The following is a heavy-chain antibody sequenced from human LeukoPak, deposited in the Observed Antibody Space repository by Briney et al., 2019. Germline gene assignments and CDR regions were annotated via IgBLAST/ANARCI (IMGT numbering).Heavy chain of an antibody. CDR1: GGSMNNYY. J-gene: IGHJ4*02. D-gene: IGHD1-14*01. CDR3: ARRTDY. CDR2: IYSSGST. V-gene: IGHV4-4*07. Sequence: SETLSLTCTVSGGSMNNYYWNWIRQRAGKGLEWIGHIYSSGSTNYNPSLKSRVTMSIDTSKNQFFLKLSSVTAADTAVYYCARRTDYWGQGTLVTVSS.